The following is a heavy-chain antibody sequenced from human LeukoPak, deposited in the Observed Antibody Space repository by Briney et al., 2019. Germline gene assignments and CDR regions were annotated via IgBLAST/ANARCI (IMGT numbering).Heavy chain of an antibody. CDR3: ARRRDFIDY. V-gene: IGHV3-11*01. CDR2: SSSSGTTI. J-gene: IGHJ4*02. Sequence: GGSLRLSCAASGFTLSDYYMSWIRQAPGKGLEGVSYSSSSGTTIYYADSVKGRFAISRDDAKNSLYLQMTSLRAEDTAVYYCARRRDFIDYWGQGTLVTVSS. D-gene: IGHD3/OR15-3a*01. CDR1: GFTLSDYY.